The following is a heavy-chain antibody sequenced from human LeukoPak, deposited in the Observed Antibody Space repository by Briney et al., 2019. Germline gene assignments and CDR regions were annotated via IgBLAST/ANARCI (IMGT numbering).Heavy chain of an antibody. CDR1: GDSISSGGYY. Sequence: PSETLSLTCTVSGDSISSGGYYWGWIRQPPGKGLEWIGSIYYSGITYYNPSLKSRVTISRDTSENQFSLRLNSVTVADTAVYYCARGRGYSYAFDPWGQGTLVTVSS. V-gene: IGHV4-39*07. CDR2: IYYSGIT. J-gene: IGHJ5*02. CDR3: ARGRGYSYAFDP. D-gene: IGHD5-18*01.